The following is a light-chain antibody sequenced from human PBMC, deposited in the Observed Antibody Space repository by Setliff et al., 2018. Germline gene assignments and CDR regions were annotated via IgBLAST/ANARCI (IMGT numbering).Light chain of an antibody. CDR2: DVS. J-gene: IGLJ1*01. Sequence: SVLTQPASVSGSPGQSITISCTGTSSDVGGYNYVSWYQQHPGKAHKLMIYDVSKRPSGVSNRFSGSKSGNTASLTISGLQAEDEADYYCSSYTSSRVFGTGTKV. CDR1: SSDVGGYNY. V-gene: IGLV2-14*01. CDR3: SSYTSSRV.